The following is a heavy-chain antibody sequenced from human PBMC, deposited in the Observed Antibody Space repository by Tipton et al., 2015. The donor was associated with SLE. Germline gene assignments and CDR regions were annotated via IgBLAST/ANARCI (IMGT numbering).Heavy chain of an antibody. CDR3: ARSPRGGGYYPYYFDY. CDR1: GGSISSYY. Sequence: TLSLTCTVSGGSISSYYWSWIRQPPGKGLEWIGYIYYSGSTNYNPSLKSRVTISVDTSKNQFSLKLSSVTAADTAVYYCARSPRGGGYYPYYFDYWGHGTLVTVSS. J-gene: IGHJ4*01. CDR2: IYYSGST. D-gene: IGHD3-3*01. V-gene: IGHV4-59*01.